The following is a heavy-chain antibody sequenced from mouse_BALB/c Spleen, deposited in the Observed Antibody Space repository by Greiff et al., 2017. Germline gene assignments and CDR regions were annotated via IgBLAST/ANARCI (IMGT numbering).Heavy chain of an antibody. J-gene: IGHJ4*01. CDR1: GDSITSGY. D-gene: IGHD1-1*01. CDR2: ISYSGST. CDR3: ARYVTTVYYYAMDY. V-gene: IGHV3-8*02. Sequence: DVKLQESGPSLVKPSQTLSLTCSVTGDSITSGYWNWIRKFPGNKLEYMGYISYSGSTYYNPSLKSRISITRDTSKNQYYLQLNSVTTEDTATYYCARYVTTVYYYAMDYWGQGTSVTVSS.